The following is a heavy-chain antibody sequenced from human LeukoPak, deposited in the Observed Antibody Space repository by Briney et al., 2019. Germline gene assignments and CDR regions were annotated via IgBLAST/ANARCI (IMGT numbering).Heavy chain of an antibody. CDR3: ARDREDYYGSGSYNLDY. V-gene: IGHV1-2*02. CDR1: GYTFTSYY. CDR2: INPNSGGT. J-gene: IGHJ4*02. Sequence: ASVKVSCKASGYTFTSYYMHWVRQAPGQGLEWMGWINPNSGGTNYAQKFQGRVTMTRDTSISTAYMELSRLRSDDTAVYYCARDREDYYGSGSYNLDYWGQGTLVTVSS. D-gene: IGHD3-10*01.